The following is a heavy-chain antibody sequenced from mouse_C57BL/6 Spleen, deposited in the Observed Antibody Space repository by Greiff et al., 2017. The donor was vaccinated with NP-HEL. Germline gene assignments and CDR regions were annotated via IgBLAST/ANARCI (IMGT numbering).Heavy chain of an antibody. D-gene: IGHD3-2*02. V-gene: IGHV1-61*01. J-gene: IGHJ3*01. CDR3: ARGTAQATGGWFAY. CDR2: IYPSDSET. Sequence: QVQLQQPGAELVRPGSSVKLSCKASGYTFTSYWMDWVKQRPGQGLEWIGNIYPSDSETHYNQKFKDKATLTVDKSSSTAYMQLSSLTSEDSAVYYCARGTAQATGGWFAYWGQGTLVTVSA. CDR1: GYTFTSYW.